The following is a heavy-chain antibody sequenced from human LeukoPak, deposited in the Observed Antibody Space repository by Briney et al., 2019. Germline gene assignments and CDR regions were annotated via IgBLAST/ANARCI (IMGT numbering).Heavy chain of an antibody. D-gene: IGHD1/OR15-1a*01. CDR2: INNDGSIT. V-gene: IGHV3-74*01. Sequence: KTGGSLRLSCAASEFTISRYWMHWVRHAPGKGLVWVSNINNDGSITTYADSVKGRFTISRDNVKNTLFLQMNSLGAEDTALYYCARGWNTTPRSGFDIWGLGTMVTVSS. CDR1: EFTISRYW. CDR3: ARGWNTTPRSGFDI. J-gene: IGHJ3*02.